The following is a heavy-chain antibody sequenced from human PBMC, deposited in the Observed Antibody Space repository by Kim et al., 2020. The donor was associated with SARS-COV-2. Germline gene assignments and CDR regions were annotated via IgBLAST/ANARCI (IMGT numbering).Heavy chain of an antibody. Sequence: GGSLRLSCAASGFTFSSYSMNWVRQAPGKGLEWVSSISSSSSYIYYADSVKGRFTISRDNAKNSLYLQMNSLRAEDTAVYYCASYTMVRGNWFDPWGQGTLVTVSS. D-gene: IGHD3-10*01. CDR1: GFTFSSYS. J-gene: IGHJ5*02. V-gene: IGHV3-21*01. CDR3: ASYTMVRGNWFDP. CDR2: ISSSSSYI.